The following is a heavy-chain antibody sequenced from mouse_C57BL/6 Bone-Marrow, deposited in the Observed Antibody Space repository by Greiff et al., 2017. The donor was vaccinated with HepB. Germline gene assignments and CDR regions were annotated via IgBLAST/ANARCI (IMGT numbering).Heavy chain of an antibody. CDR3: ARWTIITTVVASDV. Sequence: QVQLQQPGAELVRPGTSVKLSCKASGYTFTSYWMHWVKQRPGQGLEWIGVIDPSDSYTNYNQKFKGKATLTVDSSSSTAYMQLSSLTSEDSAVYYCARWTIITTVVASDVWGTGTTVTVSS. V-gene: IGHV1-59*01. D-gene: IGHD1-1*01. CDR2: IDPSDSYT. J-gene: IGHJ1*03. CDR1: GYTFTSYW.